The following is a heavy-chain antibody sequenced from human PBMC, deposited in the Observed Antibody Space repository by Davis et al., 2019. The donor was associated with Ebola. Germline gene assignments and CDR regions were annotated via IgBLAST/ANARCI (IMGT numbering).Heavy chain of an antibody. CDR1: GFTFSSYG. D-gene: IGHD6-13*01. V-gene: IGHV3-30*03. CDR3: ERDRIAATGIRDAFDI. J-gene: IGHJ3*02. CDR2: ISYDGSNK. Sequence: PGGSLRLSCAASGFTFSSYGMHWVRQAPGKGLEWVAVISYDGSNKYYADSVKGRFTISRDNSKNTLYLQMNSLRAEDTAVYYCERDRIAATGIRDAFDIWGQGTMVTVSS.